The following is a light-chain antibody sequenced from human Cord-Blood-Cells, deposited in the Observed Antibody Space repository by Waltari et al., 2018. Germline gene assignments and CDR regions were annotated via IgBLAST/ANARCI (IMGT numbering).Light chain of an antibody. CDR2: DVS. CDR3: SSYTSSSTYV. CDR1: SSDVGGYNY. V-gene: IGLV2-14*01. J-gene: IGLJ1*01. Sequence: QSALTQPASVSGAPGQSITISCTGTSSDVGGYNYVSWYPQHPGKVPKLMIYDVSNRPSGVSNRFSGSKSSNAASLTISGLQAEDEADYYCSSYTSSSTYVFGTGTKVTVL.